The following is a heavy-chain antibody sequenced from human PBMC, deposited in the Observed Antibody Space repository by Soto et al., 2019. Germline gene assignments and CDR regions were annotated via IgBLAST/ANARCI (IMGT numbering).Heavy chain of an antibody. V-gene: IGHV3-23*01. CDR2: ISGSGGST. CDR3: AKDILTGYYHYYYYMDV. Sequence: GGSLRLSCAASGFTFSSYAMSWVRQAPGKGLEWVSAISGSGGSTYYADSVKGRFTISRDNSKNTLYLQMNSLRAEDTAVYYCAKDILTGYYHYYYYMDVWGKGTTVTVSS. CDR1: GFTFSSYA. D-gene: IGHD3-9*01. J-gene: IGHJ6*03.